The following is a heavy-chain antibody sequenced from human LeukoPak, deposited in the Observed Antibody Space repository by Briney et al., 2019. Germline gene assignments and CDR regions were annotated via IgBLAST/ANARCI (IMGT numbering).Heavy chain of an antibody. CDR1: GYTLTSYG. CDR3: AREFVTMVRGVISWFDP. CDR2: ISAYNGNT. D-gene: IGHD3-10*01. J-gene: IGHJ5*02. Sequence: ASVKVSCKASGYTLTSYGISWVRQAPGQGLEWMGWISAYNGNTNYAQKLQGRVTMATDTSTSTAYMELRSLRSDDTAVYYCAREFVTMVRGVISWFDPWGQGTLVTVSS. V-gene: IGHV1-18*01.